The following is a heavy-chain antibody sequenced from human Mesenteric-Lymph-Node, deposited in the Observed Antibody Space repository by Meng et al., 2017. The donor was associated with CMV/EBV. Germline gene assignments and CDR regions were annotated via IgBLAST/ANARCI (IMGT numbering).Heavy chain of an antibody. J-gene: IGHJ4*02. D-gene: IGHD1-26*01. CDR2: INPQSGAT. CDR1: GYTFTGYY. V-gene: IGHV1-2*02. Sequence: CKASGYTFTGYYMHWGRQVPGQGLEWMGWINPQSGATNYAQRFQGRITMTGDTSISTAFMDLSRLRSDDTAVYYCAREYSGNEFDYWGQGTLVTVSS. CDR3: AREYSGNEFDY.